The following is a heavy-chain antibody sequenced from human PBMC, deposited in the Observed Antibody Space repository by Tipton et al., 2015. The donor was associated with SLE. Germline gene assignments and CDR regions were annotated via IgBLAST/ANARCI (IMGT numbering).Heavy chain of an antibody. CDR1: GGSINRSTYY. CDR3: ARQGRRVTDY. J-gene: IGHJ4*02. D-gene: IGHD4-23*01. Sequence: TLSLTCTVSGGSINRSTYYWGWTRQPPGKGLEWIGYVFYSGSTNYNPSLKSRVTISVDTSKNQFSLKLNSVTAADTAVYYCARQGRRVTDYWGQGTLVTVSS. V-gene: IGHV4-39*01. CDR2: VFYSGST.